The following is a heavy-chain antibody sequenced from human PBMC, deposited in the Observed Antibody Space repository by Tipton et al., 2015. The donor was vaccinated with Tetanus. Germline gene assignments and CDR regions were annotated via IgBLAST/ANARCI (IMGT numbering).Heavy chain of an antibody. CDR3: ARIGWPQQNKPAFDI. D-gene: IGHD6-19*01. V-gene: IGHV4-59*01. J-gene: IGHJ3*02. CDR1: GGSISTYH. CDR2: IDYFGST. Sequence: TLSLTCTVSGGSISTYHWNWFRLSPGKGLEWIEYIDYFGSTKINPSLKSRVAMSVDTAANQLSLKLTSVTSADTAVYYCARIGWPQQNKPAFDIWGQGTVVTVSS.